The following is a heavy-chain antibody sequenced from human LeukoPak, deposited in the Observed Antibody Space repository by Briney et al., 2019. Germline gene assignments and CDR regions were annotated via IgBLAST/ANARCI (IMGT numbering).Heavy chain of an antibody. J-gene: IGHJ4*02. D-gene: IGHD3-9*01. CDR1: GFTFSTYA. V-gene: IGHV3-23*01. Sequence: RGSLRLSCAASGFTFSTYAMTWVRQAPGKGLEWVSASGNGVGTKYADSVKGRFTISRDNSKNTLYLQMNSLRAEDTAMYYCAKRGYYDTLTGYYPFDNWGQGTLVTVSS. CDR2: SGNGVGT. CDR3: AKRGYYDTLTGYYPFDN.